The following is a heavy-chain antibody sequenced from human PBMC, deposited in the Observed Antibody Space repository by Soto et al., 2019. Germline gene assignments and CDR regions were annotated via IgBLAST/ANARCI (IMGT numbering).Heavy chain of an antibody. V-gene: IGHV4-59*08. J-gene: IGHJ4*02. D-gene: IGHD4-17*01. CDR3: ARRYGDYFDY. Sequence: SETLSLTCTVSGGSISSYYWSWIRQPPGKGLEWIGYIYYSGSTNYNPSLKSRVTISVDTSKTQFSLKLSSVTAADTAVYYCARRYGDYFDYWGQGTLVTVSS. CDR2: IYYSGST. CDR1: GGSISSYY.